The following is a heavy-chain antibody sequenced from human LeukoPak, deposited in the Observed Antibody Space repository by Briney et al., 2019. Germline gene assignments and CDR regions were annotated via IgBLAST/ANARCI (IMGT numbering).Heavy chain of an antibody. D-gene: IGHD3-10*01. Sequence: SGPTLVKPTQTLTLTCTFSGFSLSTSGVGVGWIRQPPGKALEWLALIYWDDDKRYSPSLKSRLTITKDTSKNQVVLTMTNMDPGDTATYYCAHRPGYYGSGNLGYYYGMDVWGKGTTVTVSS. J-gene: IGHJ6*04. CDR3: AHRPGYYGSGNLGYYYGMDV. CDR1: GFSLSTSGVG. V-gene: IGHV2-5*02. CDR2: IYWDDDK.